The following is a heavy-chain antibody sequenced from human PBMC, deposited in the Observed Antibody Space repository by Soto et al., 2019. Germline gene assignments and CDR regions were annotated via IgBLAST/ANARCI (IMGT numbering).Heavy chain of an antibody. D-gene: IGHD3-10*01. CDR1: GGSFSGYY. CDR2: INHSGST. J-gene: IGHJ4*02. V-gene: IGHV4-34*01. Sequence: TSETLSLTCAVYGGSFSGYYWHWIRQPPGVGLEWLGEINHSGSTNYNPSLKSRVTISVDTSKNQFSLNLSSVTAADTAVYYCARVMRVVRGVILNHLFDYWGQGTQVTVS. CDR3: ARVMRVVRGVILNHLFDY.